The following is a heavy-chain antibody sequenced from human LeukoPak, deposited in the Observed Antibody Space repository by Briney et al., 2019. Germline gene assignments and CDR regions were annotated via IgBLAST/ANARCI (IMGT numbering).Heavy chain of an antibody. J-gene: IGHJ5*02. V-gene: IGHV5-51*01. CDR1: GYSFTSYW. D-gene: IGHD3-22*01. CDR3: ARQYYYDSSGYPRWFDP. Sequence: GESLKISXKGSGYSFTSYWIGWVRQMPGKGQEWMGIIYPGDSDTRYSPSFQGQVTISADKSISTAYLQWSSLKASDTAMYYCARQYYYDSSGYPRWFDPWGQGTLVTVSS. CDR2: IYPGDSDT.